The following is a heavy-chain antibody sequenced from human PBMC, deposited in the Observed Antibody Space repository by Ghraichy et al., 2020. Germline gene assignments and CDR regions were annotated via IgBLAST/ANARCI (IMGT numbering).Heavy chain of an antibody. CDR3: TAGLGSPVYYYYYGMDV. CDR1: GFTFSNAW. Sequence: GGSLRLSCAASGFTFSNAWMSWVRQAPGKGLEWVGRIKSKTDGGTTDYAAPVKGRFTISRDDSKNTLYLQMNSLKTEDTAVYYCTAGLGSPVYYYYYGMDVWGQGTTVTVSS. V-gene: IGHV3-15*01. J-gene: IGHJ6*02. D-gene: IGHD3-10*01. CDR2: IKSKTDGGTT.